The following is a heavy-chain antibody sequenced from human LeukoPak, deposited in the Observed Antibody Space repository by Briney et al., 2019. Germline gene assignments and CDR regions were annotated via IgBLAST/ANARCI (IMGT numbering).Heavy chain of an antibody. D-gene: IGHD6-13*01. CDR1: GGTFSSHA. CDR2: IIPIFGTA. J-gene: IGHJ6*03. CDR3: ARHDRGIAALRNSYFYYMDV. V-gene: IGHV1-69*13. Sequence: SVKVSCKASGGTFSSHAISWVRQAPGQGLEWMGGIIPIFGTADYAQKFQGRVTFTADESTSTAYMELSSLRSEDTALYYCARHDRGIAALRNSYFYYMDVWGKGTTVTVPS.